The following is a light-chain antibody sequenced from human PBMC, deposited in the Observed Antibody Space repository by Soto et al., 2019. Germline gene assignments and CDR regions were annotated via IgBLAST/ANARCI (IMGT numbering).Light chain of an antibody. J-gene: IGKJ5*01. CDR2: AAS. CDR1: QVIGNY. Sequence: DIQMTQSPSSLSASVGDRVTFTCRASQVIGNYLAWYQQKPGKVPKLLIYAASTLHSGVPSRFSGSGSGTDFTLTVSSLQPEDFATDYCQKYNSAPAITFGQGTRLEIK. CDR3: QKYNSAPAIT. V-gene: IGKV1-27*01.